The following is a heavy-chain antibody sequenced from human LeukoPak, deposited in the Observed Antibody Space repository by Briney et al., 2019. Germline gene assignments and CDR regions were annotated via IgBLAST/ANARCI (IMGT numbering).Heavy chain of an antibody. CDR1: GDTFRDYA. J-gene: IGHJ4*02. CDR3: ARDRSGYGNYFDF. V-gene: IGHV1-69*06. Sequence: ASVEVSCKGSGDTFRDYAISWVRLAPGQGLEWMGAITKFGSTNYAHNFVGRVTMTADKSTSTAYMELSSLKSDDTAVYYCARDRSGYGNYFDFWGQGTLVTVSS. CDR2: ITKFGST. D-gene: IGHD5-18*01.